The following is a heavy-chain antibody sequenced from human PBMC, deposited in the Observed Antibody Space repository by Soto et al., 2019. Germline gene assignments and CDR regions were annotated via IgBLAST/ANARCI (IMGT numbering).Heavy chain of an antibody. CDR1: GFTFSSYA. CDR3: ARGLTTVAPLLLY. J-gene: IGHJ4*02. D-gene: IGHD4-17*01. Sequence: PGGSLRLSCAASGFTFSSYAMHWVRQAPGKGLEWVAVISYDGSNKYYADSVKGRFTISRDNSKNTLYLQMNSLRAEDTAVYYCARGLTTVAPLLLYWGQGTLVTVSS. V-gene: IGHV3-30-3*01. CDR2: ISYDGSNK.